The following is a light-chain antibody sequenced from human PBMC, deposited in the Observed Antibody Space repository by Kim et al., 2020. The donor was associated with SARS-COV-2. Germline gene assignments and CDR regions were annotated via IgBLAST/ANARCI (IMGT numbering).Light chain of an antibody. Sequence: GQSSTISCPGTSSDVGGYNYVSWYQQHPGKAPKLMIYDVSNRPSGVSNRFSGSKSGNTASLTISGLQAEDEADYYCSSYTSSNTLVFGGGTQLTVL. CDR3: SSYTSSNTLV. CDR1: SSDVGGYNY. J-gene: IGLJ3*02. V-gene: IGLV2-14*03. CDR2: DVS.